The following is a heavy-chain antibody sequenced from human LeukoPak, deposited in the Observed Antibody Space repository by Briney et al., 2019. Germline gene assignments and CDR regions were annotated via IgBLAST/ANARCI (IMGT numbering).Heavy chain of an antibody. CDR3: AAAEAAAILD. J-gene: IGHJ4*02. CDR1: VFTFTSSA. CDR2: IVVGSGNT. D-gene: IGHD2-2*01. Sequence: GASVKVSCQASVFTFTSSAVQWVRQARGQRLEWIGWIVVGSGNTHYAQKFQERVTHTMDIYSSTAYMEVSSLRAEDTAVYYCAAAEAAAILDWGQGTLVTVSS. V-gene: IGHV1-58*01.